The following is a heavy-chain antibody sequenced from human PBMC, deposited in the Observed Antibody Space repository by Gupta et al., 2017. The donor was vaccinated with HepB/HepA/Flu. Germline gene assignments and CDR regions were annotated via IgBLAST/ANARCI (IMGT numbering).Heavy chain of an antibody. CDR1: GFTVSSNY. J-gene: IGHJ6*02. CDR3: AREYSSSRFGYYGMDV. CDR2: IYSGGST. Sequence: EVQLVESGGGLVQPEGSLRLSCAASGFTVSSNYMSWVRQAPGKGLEWVSVIYSGGSTYYADSVKGRFTISRHNSKNTLYLQMNSLRAEDTAVYYCAREYSSSRFGYYGMDVWGQGTTVTGAS. V-gene: IGHV3-53*04. D-gene: IGHD6-6*01.